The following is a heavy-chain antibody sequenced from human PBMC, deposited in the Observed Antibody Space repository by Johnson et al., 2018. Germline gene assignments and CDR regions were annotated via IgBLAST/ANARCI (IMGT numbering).Heavy chain of an antibody. V-gene: IGHV4-39*01. J-gene: IGHJ4*02. D-gene: IGHD6-19*01. CDR2: VYHSGSA. Sequence: QVQLVQSGPGLVKPSETLSLTCTVSGGSIRSSNHFWVWIRQPPGKGLEWIVSVYHSGSANYNPSLKSRVTISADTSKNQFSLNLTSVTAADTAVYYWARRADEATAGKTFDSWGQGALVTVSS. CDR1: GGSIRSSNHF. CDR3: ARRADEATAGKTFDS.